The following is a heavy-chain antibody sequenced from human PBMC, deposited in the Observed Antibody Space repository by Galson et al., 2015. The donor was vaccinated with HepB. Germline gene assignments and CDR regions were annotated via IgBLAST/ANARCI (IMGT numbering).Heavy chain of an antibody. Sequence: SLRLSCAASGFTFSSYAMSWVRQAPGKGLEWVSAISGSGGSTYYADSVKGRFTISRDNSKNTLYLQMNSLRAEDTAVYYCAKDLGSWWSYNWFDPWGQGTLVTVSS. CDR2: ISGSGGST. CDR3: AKDLGSWWSYNWFDP. D-gene: IGHD6-13*01. V-gene: IGHV3-23*01. J-gene: IGHJ5*02. CDR1: GFTFSSYA.